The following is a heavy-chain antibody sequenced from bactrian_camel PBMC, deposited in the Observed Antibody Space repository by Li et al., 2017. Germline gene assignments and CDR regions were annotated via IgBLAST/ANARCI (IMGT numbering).Heavy chain of an antibody. D-gene: IGHD3*01. Sequence: HVQLVESGGGSLQAGGSLRLSCAGYTFRYNYMAWFRLTPGNEREGVAGIESDGSTSYADSVKGRFTISGDNAKNTLYLQLNSLKTEDTAMYYCAKGVDEYYYWGQGTQVTVS. CDR1: GYTFRYNY. J-gene: IGHJ4*01. V-gene: IGHV3S53*01. CDR2: IESDGST. CDR3: AKGVDEYYY.